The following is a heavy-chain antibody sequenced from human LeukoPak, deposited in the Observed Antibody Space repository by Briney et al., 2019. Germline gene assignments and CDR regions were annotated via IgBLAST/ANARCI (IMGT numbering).Heavy chain of an antibody. J-gene: IGHJ5*01. Sequence: PSETLSLTCTVSGGSISSYYWSWIRQPPGKGLEWIGYLFFSGSTSYNPSLKSRVIISVDTSGNQFSLKLSSVTAADTAVYYCARAGGGYSFDSWGQGTLVTVSS. CDR1: GGSISSYY. CDR2: LFFSGST. D-gene: IGHD3-22*01. CDR3: ARAGGGYSFDS. V-gene: IGHV4-59*01.